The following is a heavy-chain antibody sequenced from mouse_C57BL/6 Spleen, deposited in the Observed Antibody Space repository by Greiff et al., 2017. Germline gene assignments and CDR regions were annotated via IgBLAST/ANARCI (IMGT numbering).Heavy chain of an antibody. CDR2: ISSGSSTI. Sequence: EVKLMESGGGLVKPGGSLKLSCAASGFTFSDYGMHWVRQAPEKGLEWVAYISSGSSTIYYADTVKGRFTFSRDNAKNTLFLHMTSRRSEDTAMYYCARSNGGNYDAMDYGGQGTSVTVSS. D-gene: IGHD1-2*01. J-gene: IGHJ4*01. CDR1: GFTFSDYG. V-gene: IGHV5-17*01. CDR3: ARSNGGNYDAMDY.